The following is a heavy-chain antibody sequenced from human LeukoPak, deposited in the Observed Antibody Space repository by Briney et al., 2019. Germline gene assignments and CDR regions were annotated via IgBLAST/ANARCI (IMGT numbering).Heavy chain of an antibody. D-gene: IGHD3-22*01. CDR2: MNPNSGNT. V-gene: IGHV1-8*01. Sequence: DINWVRQAPGQGLEWMGWMNPNSGNTVYAQKFQGRVTMTRNTSISTAYMELSSLRSEDTAVYYCARHSGRWLYKKSLDYWGQGTLVTVSS. CDR3: ARHSGRWLYKKSLDY. CDR1: D. J-gene: IGHJ4*02.